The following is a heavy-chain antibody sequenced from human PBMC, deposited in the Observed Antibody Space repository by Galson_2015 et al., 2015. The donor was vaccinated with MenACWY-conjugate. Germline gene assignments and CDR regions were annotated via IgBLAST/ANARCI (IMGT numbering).Heavy chain of an antibody. V-gene: IGHV3-7*03. D-gene: IGHD3-10*01. CDR2: IKQDGSEK. CDR1: GFTFSSYA. Sequence: SLRLFCAASGFTFSSYAMTWVRQAPGKGLEWVANIKQDGSEKYYVDSVKGRFTISRDNAKNSLYLQMNSLRAEDTAMYYCASQTWTGYFDYWGQGILVTVSS. J-gene: IGHJ4*02. CDR3: ASQTWTGYFDY.